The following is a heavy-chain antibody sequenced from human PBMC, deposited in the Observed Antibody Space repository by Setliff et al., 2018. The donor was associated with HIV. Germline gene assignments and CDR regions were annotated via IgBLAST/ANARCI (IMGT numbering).Heavy chain of an antibody. CDR3: VTSSSWSSRLNF. Sequence: PSETLSLTCAVYGGSFTNYFWSWIRQPPGQGLEWIGETSHSGKTNYNPSLKSRVTISVDTSKNQFSLKLTSVTAADTAVYYCVTSSSWSSRLNFWGPGMLVT. D-gene: IGHD2-2*01. CDR1: GGSFTNYF. V-gene: IGHV4-34*01. CDR2: TSHSGKT. J-gene: IGHJ4*02.